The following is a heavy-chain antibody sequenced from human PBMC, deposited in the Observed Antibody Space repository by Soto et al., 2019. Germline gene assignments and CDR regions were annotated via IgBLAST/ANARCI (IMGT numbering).Heavy chain of an antibody. V-gene: IGHV4-34*01. Sequence: QVQLQQWGAGLLKPSETLSLTCAVYGESFSGYYGGWIRQPPGRGLEWIGEINHSGSTNYNPSLKSRVTISIDTSKNQFSLKLSSVTAADTAIYYCARGGDWMRNWGQGTLVTVSS. D-gene: IGHD2-21*02. J-gene: IGHJ4*02. CDR2: INHSGST. CDR1: GESFSGYY. CDR3: ARGGDWMRN.